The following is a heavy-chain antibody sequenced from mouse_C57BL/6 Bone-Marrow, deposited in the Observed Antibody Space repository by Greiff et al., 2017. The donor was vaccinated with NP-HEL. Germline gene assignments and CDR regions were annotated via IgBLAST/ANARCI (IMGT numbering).Heavy chain of an antibody. CDR3: TRGDDYHY. CDR2: IDPETGGT. J-gene: IGHJ2*01. CDR1: GYTFTDYE. V-gene: IGHV1-15*01. D-gene: IGHD2-4*01. Sequence: VKLMESGAELVRPGASVTLSCKASGYTFTDYEMHWVKQTPVHGLEWIGAIDPETGGTAYNQKFKGKAILTAAKPSSTAYMELRSLTSEDSAVYYCTRGDDYHYWGQGTTLTVSS.